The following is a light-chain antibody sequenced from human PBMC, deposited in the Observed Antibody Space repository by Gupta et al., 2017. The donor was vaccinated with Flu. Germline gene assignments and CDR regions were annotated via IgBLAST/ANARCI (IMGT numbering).Light chain of an antibody. V-gene: IGKV1-9*01. CDR3: QYLNSYWYT. J-gene: IGKJ2*01. Sequence: DIQLTQSPSFLSASVGDRVTITCRASQAINNKLAWCQQKPGKAPRLLIYAASILHGGVPSRFSGSGSGTXFSLTIXNLQPEDFATYYCQYLNSYWYTFGXGTTLEIK. CDR2: AAS. CDR1: QAINNK.